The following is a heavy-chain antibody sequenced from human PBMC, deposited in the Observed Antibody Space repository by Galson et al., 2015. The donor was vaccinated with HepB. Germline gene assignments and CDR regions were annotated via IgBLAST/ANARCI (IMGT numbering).Heavy chain of an antibody. CDR2: IDPSDSYT. V-gene: IGHV5-10-1*01. CDR1: GYSFTSYW. J-gene: IGHJ4*02. D-gene: IGHD5-18*01. CDR3: ARGGGYNFGSDY. Sequence: QSGAEVKKPGKSLRISCKASGYSFTSYWISWVRQMPGKGLEWMGRIDPSDSYTNYSPSFQGHVTISADKSITTAYLQWSSLKASDTAMYYCARGGGYNFGSDYWGQGTLVTVSS.